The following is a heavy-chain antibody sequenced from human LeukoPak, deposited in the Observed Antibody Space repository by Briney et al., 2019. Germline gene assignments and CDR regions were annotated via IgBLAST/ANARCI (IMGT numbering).Heavy chain of an antibody. Sequence: SETLSLTCTVSGGSISGHYFSWIRQPPGKGLEWIGYIYYSGSTNYNPSLKSRVTMSVDTSNNQFSLNLSSVAAADTAVYFCAREGKGSGSFDSWGQGTLVTVSS. V-gene: IGHV4-59*11. CDR2: IYYSGST. CDR3: AREGKGSGSFDS. J-gene: IGHJ4*02. D-gene: IGHD3-10*01. CDR1: GGSISGHY.